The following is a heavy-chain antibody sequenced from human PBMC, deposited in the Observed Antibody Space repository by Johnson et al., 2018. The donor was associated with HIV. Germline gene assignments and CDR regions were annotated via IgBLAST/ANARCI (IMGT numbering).Heavy chain of an antibody. CDR1: GFTFSRYA. J-gene: IGHJ3*02. V-gene: IGHV3-30*04. D-gene: IGHD5-18*01. CDR3: ARVVGYKYGSAGDNDAFDI. CDR2: IRYDGSNK. Sequence: QVQLVESGGGVVQPGRSLRLSCAASGFTFSRYAMHSVRQAPGKGLQWVAVIRYDGSNKYYADSVKGRFTISRDNSKNTLYLQMNSLRAEDTAVYYCARVVGYKYGSAGDNDAFDIWGQGTMVTVSS.